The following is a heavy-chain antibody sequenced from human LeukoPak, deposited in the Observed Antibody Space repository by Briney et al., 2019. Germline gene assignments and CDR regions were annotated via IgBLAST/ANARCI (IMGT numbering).Heavy chain of an antibody. D-gene: IGHD3-9*01. V-gene: IGHV1-18*01. CDR3: ARSPHILTGENFDY. CDR1: GYTFTSSG. CDR2: ISAYSGNT. J-gene: IGHJ4*02. Sequence: ASVKVSCKASGYTFTSSGISWVRQAPGQGPEWMGWISAYSGNTNYAQKLQGRVTMTTDTSTSTAYMEMSRLRSDDTALYYCARSPHILTGENFDYWGQGTLVTVSS.